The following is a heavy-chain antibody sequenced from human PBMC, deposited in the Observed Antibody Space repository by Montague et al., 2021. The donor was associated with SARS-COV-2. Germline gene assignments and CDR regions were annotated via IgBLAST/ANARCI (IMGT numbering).Heavy chain of an antibody. CDR1: GDSDAVVAPG. V-gene: IGHV6-1*01. D-gene: IGHD4-17*01. J-gene: IGHJ1*01. CDR3: ARDGDYGGTWYSFLQN. CDR2: TCYRSEKRT. Sequence: CAISGDSDAVVAPGRRWEKQTPSRQLEWLVGTCYRSEKRTDSAASVRSRISFSGDISKNQFSLHLNSVTPENTAIYYCARDGDYGGTWYSFLQNWGQGTLVIVSS.